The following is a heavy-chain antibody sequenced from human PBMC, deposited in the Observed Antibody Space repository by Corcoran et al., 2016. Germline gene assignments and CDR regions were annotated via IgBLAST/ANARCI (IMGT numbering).Heavy chain of an antibody. Sequence: QVHLVQSGAEVKKTGASVKVSYKASGSTFTSYYMHWVRLAPGQGLEWMGIINPSGGSTSYAQKFQGRVTMTRDTSKSTVDMELSSLRSEDTAVYYCARDCELEALGEWGQGTLVTVSS. D-gene: IGHD3-3*01. CDR3: ARDCELEALGE. CDR2: INPSGGST. J-gene: IGHJ4*02. V-gene: IGHV1-46*01. CDR1: GSTFTSYY.